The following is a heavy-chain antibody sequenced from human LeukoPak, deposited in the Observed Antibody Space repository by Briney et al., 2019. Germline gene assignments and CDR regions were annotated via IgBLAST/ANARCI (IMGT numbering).Heavy chain of an antibody. D-gene: IGHD2-21*01. CDR3: ATVRWGLIRGWYFDL. CDR2: FDPEDGET. J-gene: IGHJ2*01. Sequence: ASVKVSCKVSGYTLTELSMHWVRQAPGKGLEWMGGFDPEDGETIYAQRFQGRVTMTEDTSTDTAYMELSSLRSEDTAVYYCATVRWGLIRGWYFDLWGRGTLVTVSS. V-gene: IGHV1-24*01. CDR1: GYTLTELS.